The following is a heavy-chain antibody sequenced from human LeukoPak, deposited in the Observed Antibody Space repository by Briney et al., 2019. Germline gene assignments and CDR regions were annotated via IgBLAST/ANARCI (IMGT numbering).Heavy chain of an antibody. J-gene: IGHJ4*02. CDR3: ARGYCSGGSCYSFDY. V-gene: IGHV1-3*01. CDR2: INAGNGDT. CDR1: GYTFTSYA. Sequence: ASVKVSCTASGYTFTSYAMHWVRQAPGQRLEWMGWINAGNGDTKYSQKFQGRVTITRDTSASTAYMELSSLRSEDTAVYYCARGYCSGGSCYSFDYWGQGTLVTVSS. D-gene: IGHD2-15*01.